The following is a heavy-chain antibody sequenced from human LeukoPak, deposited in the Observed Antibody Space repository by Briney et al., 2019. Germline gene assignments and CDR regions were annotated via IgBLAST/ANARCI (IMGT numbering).Heavy chain of an antibody. CDR1: GGSISSSSYY. Sequence: SETLSLTCTVSGGSISSSSYYWGWIRQPPGTGLEWIGSIYYSGSTYYNPSLKSRVTISVDTSKNQFSLKLSSVTAADTAVYYCASGGWELLTLPYNWFDPWGQGTLVTVSS. CDR3: ASGGWELLTLPYNWFDP. V-gene: IGHV4-39*01. D-gene: IGHD1-26*01. CDR2: IYYSGST. J-gene: IGHJ5*02.